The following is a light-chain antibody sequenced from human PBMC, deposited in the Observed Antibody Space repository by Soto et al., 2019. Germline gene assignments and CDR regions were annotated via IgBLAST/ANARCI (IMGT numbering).Light chain of an antibody. J-gene: IGKJ4*01. CDR2: GAS. V-gene: IGKV3-20*01. Sequence: EIVLTQSPGTLSLSPGERATLSCRASQSVSNSYLAWYQQKPGQAPRLLIYGASSRATGIPDRFSGSGSGTNFTLTIRRLEPEDFAVHYCQQYGTSPPVTFGGGTKVEIK. CDR1: QSVSNSY. CDR3: QQYGTSPPVT.